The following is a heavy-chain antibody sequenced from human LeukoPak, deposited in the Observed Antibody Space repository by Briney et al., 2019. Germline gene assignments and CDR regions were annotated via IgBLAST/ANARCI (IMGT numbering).Heavy chain of an antibody. CDR1: GGSISSYY. J-gene: IGHJ4*02. D-gene: IGHD3-3*01. CDR2: IYYSGST. Sequence: SETLSLTCTVSGGSISSYYWSWIRQPPGKGLEWIGYIYYSGSTNYNPSLKGRVTISVDTSKNQFSLKLSSVTAADTAVYYCARTDYDFWSGSVSYYFDYWGQGTLVTVSS. CDR3: ARTDYDFWSGSVSYYFDY. V-gene: IGHV4-59*01.